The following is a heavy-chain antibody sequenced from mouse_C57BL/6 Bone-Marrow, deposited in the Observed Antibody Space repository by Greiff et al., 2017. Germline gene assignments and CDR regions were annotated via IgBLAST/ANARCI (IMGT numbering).Heavy chain of an antibody. CDR1: GFSLTSYA. V-gene: IGHV2-9-1*01. J-gene: IGHJ1*03. Sequence: VKLMESGPGLVAPSQSLSLTCTVSGFSLTSYAISWVRQPPGKGLEWLGVIWTGGGTNYNSALKSRLSISKDNSNSRFFLKMNSLQTDDTARYYCARYDYDKDWYFDFWGTGTPVTVSS. D-gene: IGHD2-4*01. CDR2: IWTGGGT. CDR3: ARYDYDKDWYFDF.